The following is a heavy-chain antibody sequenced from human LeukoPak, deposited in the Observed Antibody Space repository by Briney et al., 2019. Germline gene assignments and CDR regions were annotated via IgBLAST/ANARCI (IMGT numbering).Heavy chain of an antibody. CDR2: TFYRSNWYN. J-gene: IGHJ3*02. Sequence: SQTLSLTCGISGDSVSSNSAAWNWIRQSPSRGLECLGRTFYRSNWYNDYAPSVKSRITVNPDTSKNRFSLQLNSVTPEDTAVYYCARGSFYTFDIWGQGTMVTVSS. V-gene: IGHV6-1*01. CDR1: GDSVSSNSAA. CDR3: ARGSFYTFDI. D-gene: IGHD2/OR15-2a*01.